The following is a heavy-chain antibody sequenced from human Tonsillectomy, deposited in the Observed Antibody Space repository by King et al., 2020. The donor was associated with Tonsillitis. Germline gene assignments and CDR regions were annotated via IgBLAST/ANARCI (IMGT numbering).Heavy chain of an antibody. CDR2: IRSKVYGGTT. Sequence: QLVQSGGGLVQPGRSLRLSCTPSEFTFGDYAMSWFRQAPGKGLEWVGFIRSKVYGGTTEHAASVKGRFTISRDDSKSIAYLQMNSLKTEDTAVYYCARDPDQYSSGWYAFDPWGQGTLVTVSS. J-gene: IGHJ5*02. CDR1: EFTFGDYA. CDR3: ARDPDQYSSGWYAFDP. V-gene: IGHV3-49*03. D-gene: IGHD6-19*01.